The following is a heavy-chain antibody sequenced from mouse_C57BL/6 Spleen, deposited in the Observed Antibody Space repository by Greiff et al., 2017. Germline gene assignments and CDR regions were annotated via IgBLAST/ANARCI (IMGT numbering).Heavy chain of an antibody. V-gene: IGHV1-15*01. CDR1: GYTFPDYE. D-gene: IGHD1-1*01. Sequence: QAPLQQSGAELVRPGASVTLSCKASGYTFPDYEMHWVKQTPVHGLEWIGAIDPETGGTAYNQKFKGKAILTANKSSSTAYMVLRSLTSEDSAVYYCTRTVVADYYARSYWGQGASVTVTS. CDR2: IDPETGGT. CDR3: TRTVVADYYARSY. J-gene: IGHJ4*01.